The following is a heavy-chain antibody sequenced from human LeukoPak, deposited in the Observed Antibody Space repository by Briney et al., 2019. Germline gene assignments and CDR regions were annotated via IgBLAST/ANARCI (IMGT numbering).Heavy chain of an antibody. Sequence: GGSLRLSCAASGFTFSSYGMSWVRPAPGKGLEWVSAISGSGDSTYYADSVQGRFTISRDNSKNTLFLQMNSLRAEDKAVYYCAKGGVVPAAIPLDFDYWGQGTLVTVSS. V-gene: IGHV3-23*01. D-gene: IGHD2-2*01. CDR3: AKGGVVPAAIPLDFDY. CDR2: ISGSGDST. J-gene: IGHJ4*02. CDR1: GFTFSSYG.